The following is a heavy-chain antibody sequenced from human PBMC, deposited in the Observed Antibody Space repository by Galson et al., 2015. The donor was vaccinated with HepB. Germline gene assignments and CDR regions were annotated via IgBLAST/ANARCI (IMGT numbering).Heavy chain of an antibody. CDR1: GYTFTSYY. J-gene: IGHJ4*02. CDR2: INPSGGST. V-gene: IGHV1-46*01. CDR3: AREPNYYDSSGPPSDY. Sequence: SVKVSCKASGYTFTSYYMHWVRQAPGQGLEWMGIINPSGGSTSYAQKFQGRVTMTRDTSTSTVYMELSSLRSEDTAVYYCAREPNYYDSSGPPSDYWGQGTLVTVSS. D-gene: IGHD3-22*01.